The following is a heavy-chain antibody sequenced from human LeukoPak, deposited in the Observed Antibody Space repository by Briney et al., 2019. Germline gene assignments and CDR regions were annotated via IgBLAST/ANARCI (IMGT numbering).Heavy chain of an antibody. J-gene: IGHJ4*02. CDR1: GLTVSSNS. Sequence: GGSLRLSCAASGLTVSSNSMSWVRQAPGKGLEWVSFIYSGGSTYYADSVKGRFTISRDNSKSTLYLQMNGLRADDTAVYYCARRAGAYSHPYDYWGQGTLVTVSS. D-gene: IGHD4/OR15-4a*01. V-gene: IGHV3-53*01. CDR2: IYSGGST. CDR3: ARRAGAYSHPYDY.